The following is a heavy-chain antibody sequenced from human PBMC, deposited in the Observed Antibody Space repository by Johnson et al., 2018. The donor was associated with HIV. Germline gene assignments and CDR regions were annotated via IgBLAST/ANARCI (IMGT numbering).Heavy chain of an antibody. V-gene: IGHV3-48*04. CDR1: GFTFSSNA. CDR3: ARSVNAGRPFDI. J-gene: IGHJ3*02. D-gene: IGHD2-8*01. Sequence: VQLVESGGGLVQPGGSLRLSCAASGFTFSSNAMNWIRQAPGKGLEWVSYISGRDGPFWYADSVKGRFTVSRDNAKNSFYLQMNSLRAEDTAVYYCARSVNAGRPFDIWGQGTLVTVSS. CDR2: ISGRDGPF.